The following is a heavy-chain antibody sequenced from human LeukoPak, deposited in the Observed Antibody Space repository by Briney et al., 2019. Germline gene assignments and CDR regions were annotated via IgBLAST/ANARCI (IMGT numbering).Heavy chain of an antibody. Sequence: GASVKVSCKVSGYSLSELSIHWVRQAPGKGLEWMGGFDPEDDEAIYAQSLQGRVTMTEDTSTDTAYMELSGLTSDDAAVYYCARAYIRGAAASDYWGQGTLVTVSS. CDR1: GYSLSELS. CDR3: ARAYIRGAAASDY. V-gene: IGHV1-24*01. J-gene: IGHJ4*02. D-gene: IGHD6-13*01. CDR2: FDPEDDEA.